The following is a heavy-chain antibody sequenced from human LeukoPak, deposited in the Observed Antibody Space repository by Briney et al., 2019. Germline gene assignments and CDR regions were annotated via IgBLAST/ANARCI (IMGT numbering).Heavy chain of an antibody. D-gene: IGHD2-21*02. J-gene: IGHJ4*02. V-gene: IGHV3-15*01. CDR3: TTDWGYCGGDCFA. CDR2: IKSKTDGGTT. Sequence: GGSLRLSCAASGFTFSNAWMSWVRQAPGKGLEWVGRIKSKTDGGTTDYAAPVKGRFTISRDDSKNTLYLQMNSLKTEDTAVYYCTTDWGYCGGDCFAWGQGTLITVSS. CDR1: GFTFSNAW.